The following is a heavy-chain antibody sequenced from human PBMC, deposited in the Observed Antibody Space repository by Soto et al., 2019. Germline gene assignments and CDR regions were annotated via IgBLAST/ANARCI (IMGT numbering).Heavy chain of an antibody. CDR2: IYHSGST. CDR1: GGSISSGGYS. CDR3: AAGGGLPRYY. D-gene: IGHD5-12*01. Sequence: QLQLQESGSGLVKPSQTLSLTCAVSGGSISSGGYSWSWIRRPPGKGLEWIGYIYHSGSTYYNPAPKSRVTISVDRSKNQFSLKLSSVPAADTAVYYCAAGGGLPRYYWGQGTLVTVSS. V-gene: IGHV4-30-2*01. J-gene: IGHJ4*02.